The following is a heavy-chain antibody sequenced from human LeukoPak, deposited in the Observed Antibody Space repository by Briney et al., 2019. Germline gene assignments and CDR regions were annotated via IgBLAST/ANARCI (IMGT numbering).Heavy chain of an antibody. J-gene: IGHJ4*02. CDR2: INRDGSST. CDR3: VRDHSGSGDY. Sequence: TGGSLRLSCAASGFAFSGYWMHWVRQAPGKGLVWVSRINRDGSSTTYADSVKGRFTISRDNAKNALLLQMNSLRAEDTAVYYCVRDHSGSGDYWGQGTLVAV. CDR1: GFAFSGYW. D-gene: IGHD3-10*01. V-gene: IGHV3-74*01.